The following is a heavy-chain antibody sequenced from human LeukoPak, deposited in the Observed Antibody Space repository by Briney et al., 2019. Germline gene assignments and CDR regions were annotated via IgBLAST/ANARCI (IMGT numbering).Heavy chain of an antibody. CDR3: AHRLRGYSSSATGVFDY. CDR1: GFSLSTGAVG. Sequence: SGPTLVKPTQTLTLTCTFSGFSLSTGAVGVGRIRQPPGKVLEWLALIYWDDDTRYSPSLKSRLTITKDTSKNQVVLTMTNMDPVDTATYYCAHRLRGYSSSATGVFDYWGQGTLVTVSS. D-gene: IGHD5-12*01. V-gene: IGHV2-5*02. CDR2: IYWDDDT. J-gene: IGHJ4*02.